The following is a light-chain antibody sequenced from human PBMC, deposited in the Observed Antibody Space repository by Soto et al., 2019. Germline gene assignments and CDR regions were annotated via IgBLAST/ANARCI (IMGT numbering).Light chain of an antibody. CDR3: QQYAASPIT. J-gene: IGKJ5*01. CDR1: QSVGRDY. Sequence: EIVLTQSPGTLSLSPGERATLSCRASQSVGRDYLAWFQQKPGQPPRLLIHDASSRATGIPDRFSGSGSGTDFTLTVSRLEPEDFAIYYCQQYAASPITFGQGTRLEMK. V-gene: IGKV3-20*01. CDR2: DAS.